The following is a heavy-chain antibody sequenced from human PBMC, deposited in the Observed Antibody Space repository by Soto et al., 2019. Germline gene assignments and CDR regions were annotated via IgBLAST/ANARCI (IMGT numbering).Heavy chain of an antibody. CDR1: NGSISSRSSY. CDR2: IYYIGST. J-gene: IGHJ6*02. CDR3: ARGAGNYLIYYYYGMDV. V-gene: IGHV4-39*07. D-gene: IGHD4-4*01. Sequence: SETLSLTCIVSNGSISSRSSYWGWIRKTPGKGLEWIGSIYYIGSTNYNPSLKSRVTISVDTSKNQFSLKLSSVTAADTAVYYCARGAGNYLIYYYYGMDVWGQGTTVTVSS.